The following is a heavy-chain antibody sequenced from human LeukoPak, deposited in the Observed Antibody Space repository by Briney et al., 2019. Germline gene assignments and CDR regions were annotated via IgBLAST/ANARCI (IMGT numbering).Heavy chain of an antibody. J-gene: IGHJ5*02. CDR3: ASGRPFEDFGVVTLGWFDP. Sequence: PSETLSLTCTVSGGSISNDYWSWIRQPPGKGLECIGYIYYTGSTNYNPSLKSRVTISVDTSKNQFSLKLSSVTAADTAVYYCASGRPFEDFGVVTLGWFDPWGQGTLVTVSS. CDR2: IYYTGST. V-gene: IGHV4-59*08. D-gene: IGHD3-3*01. CDR1: GGSISNDY.